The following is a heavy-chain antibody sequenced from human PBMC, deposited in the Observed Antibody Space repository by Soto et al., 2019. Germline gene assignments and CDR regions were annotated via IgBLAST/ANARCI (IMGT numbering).Heavy chain of an antibody. V-gene: IGHV1-69*01. D-gene: IGHD5-18*01. CDR2: IIPIFGTA. CDR1: GGTFSSYA. CDR3: ARVDTGVYYAMDV. J-gene: IGHJ6*02. Sequence: QVQLVQSEAEVKKPGSSVKVYCKASGGTFSSYAISWVRQAPGQGLEWMGGIIPIFGTANYAQKFQGRVTITADESTSTAYMEMGSLRSEDTAVYYCARVDTGVYYAMDVWGQGTTVTVSS.